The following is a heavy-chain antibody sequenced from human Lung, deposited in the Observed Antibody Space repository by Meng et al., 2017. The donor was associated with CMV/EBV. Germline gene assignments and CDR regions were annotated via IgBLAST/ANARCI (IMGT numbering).Heavy chain of an antibody. Sequence: SXXVSXKASGGTFSNYAITWVRQAPGQGLEWMGGIIPVVGTVHYAQRFQGRVTITADKFTSTVYMELSSLKSEDTAIYYCAKDSRSSSWYLLAAYYYGSDVWGQGTKVTISS. V-gene: IGHV1-69*06. CDR2: IIPVVGTV. D-gene: IGHD6-13*01. J-gene: IGHJ6*02. CDR1: GGTFSNYA. CDR3: AKDSRSSSWYLLAAYYYGSDV.